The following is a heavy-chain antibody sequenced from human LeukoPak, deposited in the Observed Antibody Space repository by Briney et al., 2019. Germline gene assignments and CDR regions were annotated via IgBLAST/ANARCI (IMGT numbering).Heavy chain of an antibody. J-gene: IGHJ4*02. V-gene: IGHV1-46*01. Sequence: ASVKVSCKASGYTFTSYYIHWGRQAPGQGLEWMGIINPTGGIRSYAQKFQGRVTLTRDTSTSTVYMELSSLRSEDTAVYYCARRRSSGPSHFDYWGQGTLVTVSS. CDR3: ARRRSSGPSHFDY. D-gene: IGHD3-22*01. CDR2: INPTGGIR. CDR1: GYTFTSYY.